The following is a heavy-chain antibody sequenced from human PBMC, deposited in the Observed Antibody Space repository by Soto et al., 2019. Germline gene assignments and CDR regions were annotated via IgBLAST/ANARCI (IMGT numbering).Heavy chain of an antibody. V-gene: IGHV4-34*01. CDR1: GGSVNGYY. CDR2: INPTGGT. Sequence: SETLSLTCAVYGGSVNGYYWNWIRQPPGKGLEWIGEINPTGGTHYNPSLKSRVTMSVDTSKNQFSLRLSSVTAADTAIYYCATRKTGCGLLIPPFDPWGQGTQVTVAS. D-gene: IGHD2-21*01. CDR3: ATRKTGCGLLIPPFDP. J-gene: IGHJ5*02.